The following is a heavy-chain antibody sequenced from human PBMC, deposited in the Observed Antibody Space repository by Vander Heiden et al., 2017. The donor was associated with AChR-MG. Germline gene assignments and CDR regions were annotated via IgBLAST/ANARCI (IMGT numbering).Heavy chain of an antibody. Sequence: QVQLVESGGGVVLPGGSLGLSCAASGFAFRGYGMHGVRQAPGKGREWVAFIRYDGSNKYYAESVKGRFTISRDNSKNTLYLQMNSLRAEDTAVYYCAKESEYYYDSKGVNYWGQGTLVTVSS. CDR1: GFAFRGYG. CDR2: IRYDGSNK. CDR3: AKESEYYYDSKGVNY. J-gene: IGHJ4*02. D-gene: IGHD3-22*01. V-gene: IGHV3-30*02.